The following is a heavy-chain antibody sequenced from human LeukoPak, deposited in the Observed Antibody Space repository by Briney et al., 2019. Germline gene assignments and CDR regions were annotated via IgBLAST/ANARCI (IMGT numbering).Heavy chain of an antibody. J-gene: IGHJ4*02. CDR3: ARGPNSNWSGLDF. Sequence: GGSLTLSCATSGFIFSNYAMSWVRQAPGKGLEWVSAISESGGETYHADSVKGRFTVSRDNAKNTLYLQVNNLRAEDTAVYYCARGPNSNWSGLDFWGQGTLLTVSS. CDR2: ISESGGET. D-gene: IGHD6-6*01. V-gene: IGHV3-23*01. CDR1: GFIFSNYA.